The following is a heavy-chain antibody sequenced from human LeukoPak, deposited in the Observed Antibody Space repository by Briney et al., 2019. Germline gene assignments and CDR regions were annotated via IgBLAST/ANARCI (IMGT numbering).Heavy chain of an antibody. CDR1: GLTFRTYA. D-gene: IGHD3-16*02. CDR3: AKGGSYRSQPYFDY. J-gene: IGHJ4*02. V-gene: IGHV3-23*01. CDR2: ISDSGGYA. Sequence: RGSLRLSCAASGLTFRTYAMSWVRQAPGKGLEWVSSISDSGGYAFYADSVKGRFTISRDNSKNTVYLQMNSLRAEDTAVYYCAKGGSYRSQPYFDYWGQGTPVTVSS.